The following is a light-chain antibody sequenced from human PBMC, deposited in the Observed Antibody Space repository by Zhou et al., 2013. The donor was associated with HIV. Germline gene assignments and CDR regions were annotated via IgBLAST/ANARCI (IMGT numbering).Light chain of an antibody. CDR1: RSLSSW. CDR2: KAS. V-gene: IGKV1-5*03. CDR3: QQFETYSYT. Sequence: DIQMTQSPSTLSASIGDRVTITCRASRSLSSWLAWYQQKPGSAPKLLIYKASSLQTGVPSRFSGSGSGTEFTLTITSLQPDDFGTYYCQQFETYSYTFGQGTNLEI. J-gene: IGKJ2*01.